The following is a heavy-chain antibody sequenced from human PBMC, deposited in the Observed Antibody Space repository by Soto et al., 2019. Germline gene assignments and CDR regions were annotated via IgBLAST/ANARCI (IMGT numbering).Heavy chain of an antibody. V-gene: IGHV3-21*01. D-gene: IGHD1-1*01. Sequence: EAHLVESGGGLVKPGGSLRLSCEAYAFTCGSHTMNWVRQAPGKGLEWVSSIDSGGSRTFYADTVKGRFTISRDNAKNSLFLQMNSLRAEDTAVYFCPREVQPGVRREYDYWGQGTLVTVSS. CDR3: PREVQPGVRREYDY. J-gene: IGHJ4*02. CDR2: IDSGGSRT. CDR1: AFTCGSHT.